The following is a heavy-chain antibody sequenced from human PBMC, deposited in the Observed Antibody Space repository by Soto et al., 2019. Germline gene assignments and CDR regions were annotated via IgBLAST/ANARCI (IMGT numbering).Heavy chain of an antibody. J-gene: IGHJ6*02. CDR3: ARVRAVRGVAIYYYYGMDV. D-gene: IGHD3-10*01. CDR2: IWYDGINK. V-gene: IGHV3-33*01. CDR1: GVTFSSYG. Sequence: GSLGLYCPASGVTFSSYGMHWVRQAPGKGLEWVAVIWYDGINKYYADSVKGRFTISRDNSKNTLYLQMNSLRAEDTAVYYCARVRAVRGVAIYYYYGMDVWGQGTTVTVPS.